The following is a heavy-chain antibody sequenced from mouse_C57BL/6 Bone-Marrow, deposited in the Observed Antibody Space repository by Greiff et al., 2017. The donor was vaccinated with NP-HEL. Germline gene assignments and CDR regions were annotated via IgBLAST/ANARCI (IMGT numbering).Heavy chain of an antibody. J-gene: IGHJ2*01. CDR2: ISDGGSYT. Sequence: EVQLQQSGGGLVKPGGSLKLSCAASGFTFSSYAMSWVRQTPEKRLEWVATISDGGSYTYYPDNVKGRFTISRDNAKNNLYLQMSHLKSEDTAMYYCARDQGRGGYYFDYWGQGTTLTVSS. V-gene: IGHV5-4*01. CDR3: ARDQGRGGYYFDY. D-gene: IGHD3-2*02. CDR1: GFTFSSYA.